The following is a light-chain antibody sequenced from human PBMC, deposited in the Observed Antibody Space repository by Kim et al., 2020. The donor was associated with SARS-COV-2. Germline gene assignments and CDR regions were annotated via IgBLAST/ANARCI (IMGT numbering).Light chain of an antibody. CDR1: HGISNY. CDR3: QKYSTAPWT. J-gene: IGKJ1*01. CDR2: PAS. V-gene: IGKV1-27*01. Sequence: ASVGDRVTIACRASHGISNYLVWYQQKPGKVPKVLIYPASTLQSGVPSRFSGSGSGTEFTLTISSLQPEDAATYYCQKYSTAPWTFGQGTKVEIK.